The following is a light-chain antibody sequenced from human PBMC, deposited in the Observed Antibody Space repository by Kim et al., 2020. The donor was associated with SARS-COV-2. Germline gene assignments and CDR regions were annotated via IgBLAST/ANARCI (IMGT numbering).Light chain of an antibody. CDR3: HQYVSSPYT. V-gene: IGKV3-20*01. J-gene: IGKJ2*01. CDR1: QSFSVNY. CDR2: GTS. Sequence: FSPGERANLSCRASQSFSVNYLAWYQHKLGQAPRLLIYGTSIRATDIPDRFSGSGSGIDFTLTISRLEPEDFAVYYCHQYVSSPYTFGQGTKLEI.